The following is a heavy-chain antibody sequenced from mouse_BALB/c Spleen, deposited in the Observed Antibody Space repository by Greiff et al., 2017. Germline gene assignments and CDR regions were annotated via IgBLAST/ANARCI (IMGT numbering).Heavy chain of an antibody. CDR2: ISYSGST. V-gene: IGHV3-2*02. CDR1: GYSITSDYA. D-gene: IGHD1-2*01. Sequence: DVQLQESGPGLVKPSQSLSLTCTVTGYSITSDYAWNWIRQFPGNKLEWMGYISYSGSTSYNPSLKSRISITRDTSKNQFFLQLNSVTTEDTATYYCARLYYGYGYFDYWGQGTTLTVSS. J-gene: IGHJ2*01. CDR3: ARLYYGYGYFDY.